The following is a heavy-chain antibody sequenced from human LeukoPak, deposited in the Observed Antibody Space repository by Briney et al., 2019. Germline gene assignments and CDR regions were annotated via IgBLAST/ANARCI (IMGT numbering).Heavy chain of an antibody. J-gene: IGHJ5*02. CDR2: IKQDGSEK. CDR1: GFTFSSYW. V-gene: IGHV3-7*03. D-gene: IGHD2-15*01. Sequence: GGSLRLSCAASGFTFSSYWMSWVRQAPGKGLEWVANIKQDGSEKYYVDSVKGRFTISRDNAKNSLYLQMNSLRAGDTAVYYCARVVVVVAATWFNPWGQGTLVTVSS. CDR3: ARVVVVVAATWFNP.